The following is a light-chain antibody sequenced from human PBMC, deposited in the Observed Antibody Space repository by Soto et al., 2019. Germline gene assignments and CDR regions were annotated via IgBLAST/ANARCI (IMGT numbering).Light chain of an antibody. CDR1: QTVSSQ. CDR2: GAS. V-gene: IGKV3-11*01. CDR3: QQRSNWPLT. Sequence: EVVLSQSPATLSLSPRKRITLSCRASQTVSSQLDWYQQKPGRARGSPLHGASIMAAGTPTTFIGSGSATDFTLTISSLEPEDFAVYYCQQRSNWPLTFGGGTKVDIK. J-gene: IGKJ4*01.